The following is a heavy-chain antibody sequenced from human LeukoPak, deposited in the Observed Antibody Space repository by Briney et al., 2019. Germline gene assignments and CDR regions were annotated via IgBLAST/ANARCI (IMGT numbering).Heavy chain of an antibody. V-gene: IGHV1-18*01. CDR2: ISAYNGNT. Sequence: ASVKVSCKASGYTFTSYGISWVRQAPGQGLEWMGWISAYNGNTNYAQKLQGRVTMTTDTSTSTAYMELRSLRSDDTAVYYCARGRQENFWSGYRYYFDYWGQGTLVTVSS. J-gene: IGHJ4*02. D-gene: IGHD3-3*01. CDR3: ARGRQENFWSGYRYYFDY. CDR1: GYTFTSYG.